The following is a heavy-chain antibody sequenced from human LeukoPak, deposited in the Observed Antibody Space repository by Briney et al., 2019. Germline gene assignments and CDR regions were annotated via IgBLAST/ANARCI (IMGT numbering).Heavy chain of an antibody. CDR1: GFTFSSYS. J-gene: IGHJ5*02. D-gene: IGHD1-26*01. CDR3: TSGPWNIVGATGWFDP. Sequence: GGSLRLSCAASGFTFSSYSMNWVCQAPGKGLEWVSSISSSSSYIYYADSVKGRFTISRDNAKNSLYLQMNSLRAEDTAVYYCTSGPWNIVGATGWFDPWGQGTLVTVSS. V-gene: IGHV3-21*01. CDR2: ISSSSSYI.